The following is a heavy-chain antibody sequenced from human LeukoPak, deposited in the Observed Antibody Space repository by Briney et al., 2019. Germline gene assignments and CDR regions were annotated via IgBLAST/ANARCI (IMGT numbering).Heavy chain of an antibody. D-gene: IGHD6-19*01. CDR3: AKARTSSSGWTFDY. V-gene: IGHV3-33*06. J-gene: IGHJ4*02. Sequence: PGGSLRLSCAASGFTFSDYYMNWIRQAPGKGLEWVAVIWYDGNNKYYADSVKGRFTISRDNSKDTLYLQMDSLRAEDTAVYYCAKARTSSSGWTFDYWGQGTLVTVSS. CDR1: GFTFSDYY. CDR2: IWYDGNNK.